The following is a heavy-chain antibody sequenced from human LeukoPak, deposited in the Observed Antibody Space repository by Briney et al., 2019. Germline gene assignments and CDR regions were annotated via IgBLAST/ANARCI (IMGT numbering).Heavy chain of an antibody. D-gene: IGHD6-19*01. CDR3: VRNLAVAGTCFDS. CDR2: IKQDESDR. J-gene: IGHJ4*02. Sequence: GGSLRLSCAASGSTFRNYWMSWVRQAPGTGLEWVANIKQDESDRNYVTSVRGRFTISRDNAESSLYLQMNSLRVEDTAVYYCVRNLAVAGTCFDSWGQGTLVTVSS. CDR1: GSTFRNYW. V-gene: IGHV3-7*03.